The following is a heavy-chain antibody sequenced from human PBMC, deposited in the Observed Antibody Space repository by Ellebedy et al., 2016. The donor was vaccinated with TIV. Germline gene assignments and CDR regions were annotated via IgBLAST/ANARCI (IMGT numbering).Heavy chain of an antibody. Sequence: MPSETLSLTCTVSGGSINKYYWSWIRQSPGTGLEWIGHVFDSGTTYYNPSFKSRVTMSVDTSKNQFFLRLTSITVADTSLYYCARHAGQFSKSPFDTWGQGTLVTVSS. CDR2: VFDSGTT. J-gene: IGHJ4*02. CDR1: GGSINKYY. CDR3: ARHAGQFSKSPFDT. D-gene: IGHD2/OR15-2a*01. V-gene: IGHV4-59*08.